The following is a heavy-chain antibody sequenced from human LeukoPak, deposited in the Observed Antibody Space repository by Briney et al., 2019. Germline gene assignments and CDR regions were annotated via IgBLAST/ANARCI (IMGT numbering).Heavy chain of an antibody. J-gene: IGHJ4*02. CDR1: GYTFTGYY. Sequence: GASVKVSCKXSGYTFTGYYMHWVRQAPGQGLEWMGRINPNSGGTNYAQKFQGRVTMTRDTSISTAYMELSRLRSDDTAVYYCARDLEYYYDSSGYGYWGQGTLVTVSS. V-gene: IGHV1-2*06. D-gene: IGHD3-22*01. CDR2: INPNSGGT. CDR3: ARDLEYYYDSSGYGY.